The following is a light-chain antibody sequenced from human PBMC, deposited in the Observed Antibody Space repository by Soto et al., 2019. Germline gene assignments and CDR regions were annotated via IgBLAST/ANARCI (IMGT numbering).Light chain of an antibody. Sequence: EIVLTQSPGSLSLSPGERATLSCRASQSVSSYLAWYQQKPGQAPRLLIYDASNRATGIPARFSGSGSGTDFTLTISSLEPEDFAVYYCQQRSTWPGTFGPGTKVDIK. V-gene: IGKV3-11*01. CDR3: QQRSTWPGT. J-gene: IGKJ3*01. CDR2: DAS. CDR1: QSVSSY.